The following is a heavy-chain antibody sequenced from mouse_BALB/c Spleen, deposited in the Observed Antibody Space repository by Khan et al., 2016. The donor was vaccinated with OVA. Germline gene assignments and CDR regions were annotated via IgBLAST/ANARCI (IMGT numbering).Heavy chain of an antibody. CDR2: VNPKNGGA. D-gene: IGHD2-4*01. CDR1: GYSFTGYY. Sequence: VQLQQSGPDLVKPGASVKISCKASGYSFTGYYMHWVKQSHGKSLEWIGRVNPKNGGASYNRKFKDKAILTVDKSSSTAYMEVRSLTPEDSAVYYCARDYYDYDHAMDYWGQGTSVTVSS. CDR3: ARDYYDYDHAMDY. V-gene: IGHV1-26*01. J-gene: IGHJ4*01.